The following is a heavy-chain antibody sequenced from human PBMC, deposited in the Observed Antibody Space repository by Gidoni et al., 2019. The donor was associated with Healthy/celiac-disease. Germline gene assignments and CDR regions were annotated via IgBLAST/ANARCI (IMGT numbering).Heavy chain of an antibody. CDR3: ARSNDSSGYYVDAEYFQH. V-gene: IGHV4-59*01. CDR2: ICYSCST. Sequence: QVQLQESGPGLVKTSQTLSLTSPVAGGSISSYYWSWIRQPTGKGLEWIGYICYSCSTNYNPALKSRVTISVDTSKNQFSLNLSSVTAADTAVYYCARSNDSSGYYVDAEYFQHWGQGTLVTVSS. J-gene: IGHJ1*01. CDR1: GGSISSYY. D-gene: IGHD3-22*01.